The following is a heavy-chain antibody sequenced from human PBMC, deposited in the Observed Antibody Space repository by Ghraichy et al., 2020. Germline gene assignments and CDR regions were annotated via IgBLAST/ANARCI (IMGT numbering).Heavy chain of an antibody. CDR2: IRSGDFGWTT. D-gene: IGHD1-14*01. V-gene: IGHV3-49*04. J-gene: IGHJ4*02. Sequence: GGSLRLSCTTSGFAFGDYAMNWVRQAPGKGLEWVGLIRSGDFGWTTEYAASVKGRFTISRDNSRSIVSLQMDSLKAEDTAIYYCVRGITKPGIKYYFDYWGQGTLVTVSS. CDR1: GFAFGDYA. CDR3: VRGITKPGIKYYFDY.